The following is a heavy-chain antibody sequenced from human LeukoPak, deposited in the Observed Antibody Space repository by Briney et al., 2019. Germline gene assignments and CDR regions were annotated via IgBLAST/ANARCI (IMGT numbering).Heavy chain of an antibody. CDR3: ARGGGNSPL. J-gene: IGHJ4*02. Sequence: SETLSLTCTVSGGPISSGSYYWSWIRQPAGKGLEWIGRIYTSGSTNYNPSLKSRVTISVDTSKNQFSLKLSSVTAADTAVYYCARGGGNSPLWGQGTLVTVSS. CDR2: IYTSGST. D-gene: IGHD4-23*01. CDR1: GGPISSGSYY. V-gene: IGHV4-61*02.